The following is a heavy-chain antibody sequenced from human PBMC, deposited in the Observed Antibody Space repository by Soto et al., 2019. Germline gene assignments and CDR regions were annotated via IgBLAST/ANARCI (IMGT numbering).Heavy chain of an antibody. CDR1: GFTFSSYW. Sequence: GGSLRLSCAASGFTFSSYWMSWVRQAPGKGLEWVANIKQDGSEKYYVDSVKGRFTISRDNAKNSLYLQMNSLRAEDTAVYYCARERDFWSGVFDFWGQGTLVTVSS. CDR2: IKQDGSEK. J-gene: IGHJ4*02. CDR3: ARERDFWSGVFDF. V-gene: IGHV3-7*01. D-gene: IGHD3-3*01.